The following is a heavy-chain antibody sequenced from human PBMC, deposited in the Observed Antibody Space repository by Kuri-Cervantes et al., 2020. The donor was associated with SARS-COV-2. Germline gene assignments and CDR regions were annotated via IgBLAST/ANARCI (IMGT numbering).Heavy chain of an antibody. CDR2: VSSSSSTI. Sequence: LSLTCAASGFTFSSYSMNWVRQAPGKGLEWVSYVSSSSSTIYYADSVKGRFTISRDNAKNSLYLQMNSLSDEDTAVYYCARDYYYDSSGYYYDVYYYGMDVWGQGTTVTVSS. D-gene: IGHD3-22*01. J-gene: IGHJ6*02. CDR3: ARDYYYDSSGYYYDVYYYGMDV. V-gene: IGHV3-48*02. CDR1: GFTFSSYS.